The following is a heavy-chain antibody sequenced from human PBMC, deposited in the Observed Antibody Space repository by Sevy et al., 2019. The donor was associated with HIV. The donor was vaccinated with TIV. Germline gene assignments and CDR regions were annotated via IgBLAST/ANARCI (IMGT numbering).Heavy chain of an antibody. CDR2: IIPRPGIA. V-gene: IGHV1-69*04. D-gene: IGHD2-21*02. Sequence: ASVKVSCMASGGSLSNYGMNWVRQAPGQGLEWMGRIIPRPGIANYAQKVQDRVTITADESTSTVYMEVRGLRFEDTGVYYCARVRPCGGDCYFFDSWGQGTLVTVSS. J-gene: IGHJ4*02. CDR1: GGSLSNYG. CDR3: ARVRPCGGDCYFFDS.